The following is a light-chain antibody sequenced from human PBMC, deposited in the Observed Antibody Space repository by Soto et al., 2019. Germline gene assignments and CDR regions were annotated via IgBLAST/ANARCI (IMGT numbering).Light chain of an antibody. CDR3: QQYNGFPWT. CDR1: QSISNN. CDR2: GAS. Sequence: EIVMTQSPATLSVSPGERATLSCRASQSISNNLAWYQHKPGQAHRLLIYGASTRATGIPAKFSGSVSGTEFTVTISSLQSEDFAVYYCQQYNGFPWTVGQGTKVEIK. V-gene: IGKV3-15*01. J-gene: IGKJ1*01.